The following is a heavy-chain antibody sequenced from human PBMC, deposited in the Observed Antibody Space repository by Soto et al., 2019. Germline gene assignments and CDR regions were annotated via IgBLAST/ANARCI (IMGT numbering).Heavy chain of an antibody. CDR3: ATQTISYTWGV. CDR1: GGPITTTTW. V-gene: IGHV4-4*02. D-gene: IGHD3-16*01. Sequence: QVQLQESGAGLVKPSETLSLTCAVSGGPITTTTWWAWVRLHPGKGLEWIGELHHDGTTNYHPSLESRITMSLDKSNNHFSLKLTSVTAADTAIYYCATQTISYTWGVWGRGTTVTVSS. CDR2: LHHDGTT. J-gene: IGHJ6*02.